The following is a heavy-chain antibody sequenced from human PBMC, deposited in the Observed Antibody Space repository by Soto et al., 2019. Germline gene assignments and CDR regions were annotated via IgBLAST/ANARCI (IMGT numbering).Heavy chain of an antibody. J-gene: IGHJ6*02. CDR3: ARDSPYYSGMDV. V-gene: IGHV4-31*03. CDR2: IYYIGNT. CDR1: GGSISSGGYY. Sequence: SETLSLTCTVSGGSISSGGYYWSWILQHPGKGLELIWYIYYIGNTYYNPSLKSRITISVDMSKNQVSLRLTSVTAADTAVYYCARDSPYYSGMDVWGQGTTVTVSS.